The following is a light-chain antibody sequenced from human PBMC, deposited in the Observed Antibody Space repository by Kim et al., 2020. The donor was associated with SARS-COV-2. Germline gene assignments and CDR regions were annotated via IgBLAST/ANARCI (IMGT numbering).Light chain of an antibody. V-gene: IGKV3-11*01. CDR2: DAS. CDR1: LSVNSF. Sequence: SLSPGERATLSCRASLSVNSFLAWYQQKPGQAPRLLIYDASNRATGIPARFSGGGSGTDFTLTISSLEPEDFAVYYCQHRSNWLYTFGQGTKLEIK. CDR3: QHRSNWLYT. J-gene: IGKJ2*01.